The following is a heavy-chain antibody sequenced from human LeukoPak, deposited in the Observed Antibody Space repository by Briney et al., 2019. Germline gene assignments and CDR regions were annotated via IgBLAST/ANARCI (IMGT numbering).Heavy chain of an antibody. V-gene: IGHV3-21*01. CDR3: ARAGEIVVVPAAWGYRSSSDY. J-gene: IGHJ4*02. CDR2: ISSSSSYI. CDR1: GFTFSSYS. Sequence: GGSLRLSCAASGFTFSSYSMNWVRQAPGKGLEWVSSISSSSSYIYYADSVKGRFTISRDNAKNSLYLQMNSLRAEDTAVYYCARAGEIVVVPAAWGYRSSSDYWGQGTLVTVSS. D-gene: IGHD2-2*01.